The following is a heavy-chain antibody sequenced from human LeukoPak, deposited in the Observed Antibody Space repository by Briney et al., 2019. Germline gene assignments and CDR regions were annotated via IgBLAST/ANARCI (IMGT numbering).Heavy chain of an antibody. J-gene: IGHJ4*02. D-gene: IGHD3-22*01. CDR1: GFTFSSYS. CDR2: ISSSSSTI. CDR3: ARDAYYDAAGYFDY. Sequence: GGSLRLSCAASGFTFSSYSMNWVRQAPGKGLEWVSYISSSSSTIYYADSVKGRFTISRDNAKNSLYLQVNSLRAEDTAVYYCARDAYYDAAGYFDYWGQGTLVTVSS. V-gene: IGHV3-48*01.